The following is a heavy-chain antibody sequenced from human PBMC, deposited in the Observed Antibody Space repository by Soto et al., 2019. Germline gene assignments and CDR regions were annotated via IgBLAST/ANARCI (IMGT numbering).Heavy chain of an antibody. CDR3: TTEGPGYCSGGSCYAIDY. J-gene: IGHJ4*02. CDR2: IKSKTDGGTT. CDR1: GFTFTKAW. V-gene: IGHV3-15*01. D-gene: IGHD2-15*01. Sequence: GGSLRLSCAASGFTFTKAWMSWVSQAPGKGLEWVGRIKSKTDGGTTDYAAPVKGRFTISRDDSKNTLYLQMNSLKTEDTAVYYCTTEGPGYCSGGSCYAIDYWGQGTLVTVSS.